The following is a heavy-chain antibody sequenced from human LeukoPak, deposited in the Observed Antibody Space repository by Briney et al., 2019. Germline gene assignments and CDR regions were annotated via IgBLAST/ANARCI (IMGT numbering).Heavy chain of an antibody. CDR1: GFTFSSYA. J-gene: IGHJ4*02. D-gene: IGHD3-22*01. V-gene: IGHV3-23*01. CDR2: ISGSGGST. CDR3: AKSYYYDSSGFSWYFDY. Sequence: GGSLRLSCAASGFTFSSYAMSWVRQAPGKGLEWVSAISGSGGSTYYADSVRGRFTISRDNSKNTLYLQMNSLRAEDTAVYYCAKSYYYDSSGFSWYFDYWGQGTLVTVSS.